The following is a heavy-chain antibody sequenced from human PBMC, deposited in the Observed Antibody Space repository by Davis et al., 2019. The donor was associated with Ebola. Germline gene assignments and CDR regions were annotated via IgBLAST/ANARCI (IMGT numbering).Heavy chain of an antibody. CDR2: INAGKGNT. J-gene: IGHJ6*04. CDR3: ARDLVAGTLSYYYGMEV. V-gene: IGHV1-3*01. CDR1: GYTFISYA. Sequence: AASVKVSCKASGYTFISYAIHWVHQAPGQRLEWMGWINAGKGNTKYSQNFQGRVTFSRDTSANTAYMELSSLRSEDTAVYYCARDLVAGTLSYYYGMEVWGKGTTVIVSS. D-gene: IGHD2-15*01.